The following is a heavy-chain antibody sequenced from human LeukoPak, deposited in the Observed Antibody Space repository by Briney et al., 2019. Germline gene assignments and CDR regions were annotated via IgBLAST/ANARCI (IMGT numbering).Heavy chain of an antibody. D-gene: IGHD3-22*01. CDR2: ISWNSGSI. CDR3: AKERADSSGYYYDY. Sequence: PGRSLRLSCAASGFTFDDYAMHWVRQAPGKGLEWVSGISWNSGSIGYADSVKGRFTISRDNAKNSLYLQMNSLRAEDTALYYCAKERADSSGYYYDYWGQGTLVTVSS. CDR1: GFTFDDYA. J-gene: IGHJ4*02. V-gene: IGHV3-9*01.